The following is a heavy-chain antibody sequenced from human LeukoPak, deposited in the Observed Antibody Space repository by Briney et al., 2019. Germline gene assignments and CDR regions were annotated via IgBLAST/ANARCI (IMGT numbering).Heavy chain of an antibody. CDR2: ITATSRHI. D-gene: IGHD2-2*01. CDR1: GVTFSGYS. J-gene: IGHJ4*02. V-gene: IGHV3-21*01. CDR3: AREGEDIVVLPASSSDY. Sequence: PGGSLRLSCAAPGVTFSGYSVNWVRQAPGKGLEWVSAITATSRHIYYADSVKGRFTISRDNAKNSLYLQMNSLRAEDTAVYFCAREGEDIVVLPASSSDYWGQGTLVTVSS.